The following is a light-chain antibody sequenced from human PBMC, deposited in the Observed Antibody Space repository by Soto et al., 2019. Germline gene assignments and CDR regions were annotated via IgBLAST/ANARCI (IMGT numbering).Light chain of an antibody. CDR1: QTISNRF. J-gene: IGKJ5*01. V-gene: IGKV3-15*01. CDR3: QQYNNWPPTN. CDR2: LAS. Sequence: IVLPHSPGTLSFSPCERETLSFRASQTISNRFLAWYQQTPGQSPRLLFYLASTGAPGIPARFSAGGSGTEFTLTISGLQSDDFAVYYCQQYNNWPPTNFGQGTRLEIK.